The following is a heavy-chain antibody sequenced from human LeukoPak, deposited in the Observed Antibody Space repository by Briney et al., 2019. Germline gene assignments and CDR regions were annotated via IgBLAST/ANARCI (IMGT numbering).Heavy chain of an antibody. J-gene: IGHJ5*02. V-gene: IGHV3-49*03. CDR3: TRDRFYVWFHP. CDR1: GFTFGTHT. Sequence: GGSLRLSCTTSGFTFGTHTMHWFRQAPGKGLQWIGFIRSSGTTQYGASVKGRFTISRDDSKSIAYLQMNSLKTEDTAVYYCTRDRFYVWFHPWGQGPLVTVSS. D-gene: IGHD3-16*01. CDR2: IRSSGTT.